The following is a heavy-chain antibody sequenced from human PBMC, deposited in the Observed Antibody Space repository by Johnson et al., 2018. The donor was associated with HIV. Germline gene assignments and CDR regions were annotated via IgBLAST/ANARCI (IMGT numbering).Heavy chain of an antibody. Sequence: QVQLVESGGGLVKPGGSLRLSCAASGFTFSSYAMHWVRQAPGKGLEWVAVISYDGSNKYYADSVKGRFTISRDNSKNTLFLQMNSLRPEDTAVYYCANRRGIGDGTTGSLDIWGQGTMVTVSS. V-gene: IGHV3-30-3*01. CDR2: ISYDGSNK. CDR3: ANRRGIGDGTTGSLDI. D-gene: IGHD3-16*01. J-gene: IGHJ3*02. CDR1: GFTFSSYA.